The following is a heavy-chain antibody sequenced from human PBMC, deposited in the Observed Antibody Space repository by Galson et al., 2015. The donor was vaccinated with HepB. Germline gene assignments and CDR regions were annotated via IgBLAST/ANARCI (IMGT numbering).Heavy chain of an antibody. D-gene: IGHD1-26*01. Sequence: LSLTCAVYGGSFSGYYWSWIRQPPGKGLEWIGEINHSGSTNYNPSLKSRVTISVDTSKNQFSLKLSSVTAADTAVYYCARKGRWELRSFDYWGQGTLVTVSS. CDR1: GGSFSGYY. V-gene: IGHV4-34*01. J-gene: IGHJ4*02. CDR3: ARKGRWELRSFDY. CDR2: INHSGST.